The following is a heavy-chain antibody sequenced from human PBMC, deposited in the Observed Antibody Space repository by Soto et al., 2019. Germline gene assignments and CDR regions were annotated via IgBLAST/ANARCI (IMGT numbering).Heavy chain of an antibody. CDR2: IYHRGTT. V-gene: IGHV4-38-2*02. Sequence: SETLSLTCGVSGSSVSSEYYWGWIRQPPGKGLEWIGSIYHRGTTYYNPSLKSRVTLSVDTSKNHFSLKLSSATAADTAVYYCARDVVVTSVHQYYFDFWGHGALVTVSS. D-gene: IGHD2-21*02. CDR3: ARDVVVTSVHQYYFDF. CDR1: GSSVSSEYY. J-gene: IGHJ4*01.